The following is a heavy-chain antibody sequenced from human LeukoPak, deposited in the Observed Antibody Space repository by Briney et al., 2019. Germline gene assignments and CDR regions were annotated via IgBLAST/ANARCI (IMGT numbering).Heavy chain of an antibody. Sequence: PGGSLRLSCATSGFTFSSYAMNWVRQAPGKGLECVSFISTSGDFTYYAASVKGRFTVSRDNSKNTLYLQMNSLRAEDTAVYYCAKMRGKWLQFDYWGQGTLVTVSS. D-gene: IGHD5-12*01. CDR3: AKMRGKWLQFDY. CDR2: ISTSGDFT. V-gene: IGHV3-23*01. CDR1: GFTFSSYA. J-gene: IGHJ4*02.